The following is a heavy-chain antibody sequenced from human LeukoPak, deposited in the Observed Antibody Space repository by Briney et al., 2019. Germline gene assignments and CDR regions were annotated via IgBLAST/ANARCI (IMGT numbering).Heavy chain of an antibody. CDR3: ARGNSDAFDI. Sequence: GRSLRLSCAASRFTFSNYAMHWVRQAPGKGLEWMAIIWYDGSYKYYADSVKGRFTISRDNSKNTLYLQVNSLTAEDTAVYYCARGNSDAFDIWGHGTMVTVSS. D-gene: IGHD4-23*01. V-gene: IGHV3-33*01. J-gene: IGHJ3*02. CDR2: IWYDGSYK. CDR1: RFTFSNYA.